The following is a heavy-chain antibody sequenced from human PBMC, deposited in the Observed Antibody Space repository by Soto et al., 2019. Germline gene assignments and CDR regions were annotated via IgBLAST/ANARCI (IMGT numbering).Heavy chain of an antibody. V-gene: IGHV3-21*05. D-gene: IGHD5-18*01. J-gene: IGHJ5*02. CDR1: GFTFSSYA. Sequence: GGSLRLSCAASGFTFSSYAMHWIRQAPGKGLEWVSYISNSDSYTNYADSVKGRFTISRDNARNSLYLQMNSLRAEDTAVYYCARGHTTLVPWGQGTLVTVSS. CDR3: ARGHTTLVP. CDR2: ISNSDSYT.